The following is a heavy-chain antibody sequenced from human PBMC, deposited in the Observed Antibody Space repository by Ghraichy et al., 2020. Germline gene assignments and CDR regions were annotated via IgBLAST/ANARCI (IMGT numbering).Heavy chain of an antibody. CDR2: ISNSGNTI. J-gene: IGHJ6*02. CDR3: ALLAAAGTFYLLPHDYYGMDV. D-gene: IGHD6-13*01. Sequence: GGSLRLSCVASGFRFSSYEMNWVRQAPGKGLEWLAYISNSGNTIHYADSVKGRFTISRDNAKNSLYLQMNSLRAGDTAVYFCALLAAAGTFYLLPHDYYGMDVWGQGTTVAVSS. CDR1: GFRFSSYE. V-gene: IGHV3-48*03.